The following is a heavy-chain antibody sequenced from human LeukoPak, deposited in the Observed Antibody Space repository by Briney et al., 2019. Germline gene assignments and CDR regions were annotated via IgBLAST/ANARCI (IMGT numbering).Heavy chain of an antibody. CDR2: INRDRSTT. D-gene: IGHD3-10*01. V-gene: IGHV3-74*01. CDR1: GFTFNNYW. Sequence: GGSLRLSCAASGFTFNNYWVLWLRQAPGKGLVWVTSINRDRSTTNYADSVTERLTVSRDNARNTLNLQMNSLRDEVRAVYYCVRDRESGESSEIDFWGQGTLVTVSS. CDR3: VRDRESGESSEIDF. J-gene: IGHJ4*02.